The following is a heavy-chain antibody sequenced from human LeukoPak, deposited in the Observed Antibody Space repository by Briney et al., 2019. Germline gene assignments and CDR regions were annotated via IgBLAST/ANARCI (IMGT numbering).Heavy chain of an antibody. D-gene: IGHD3-22*01. V-gene: IGHV3-23*01. CDR3: AKDGLYFDGSAHIYYFDA. CDR1: GFTFSGYA. J-gene: IGHJ4*02. Sequence: GGSLRLSCAASGFTFSGYAMTWVRQAPGKGLEWVSSITYSGDFTYYVDSVKGRFTIFRDNSKNTLYLQMNNLRGEDTALYYCAKDGLYFDGSAHIYYFDAWGQGTLVAVSS. CDR2: ITYSGDFT.